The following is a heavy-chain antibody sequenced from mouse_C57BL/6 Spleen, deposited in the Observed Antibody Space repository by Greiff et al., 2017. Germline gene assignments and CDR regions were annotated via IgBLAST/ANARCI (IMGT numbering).Heavy chain of an antibody. V-gene: IGHV1-47*01. D-gene: IGHD2-5*01. CDR2: FHPYNDDT. Sequence: VQLQQSGAELVKPGASVKMSCKASGYTFTTYPIEWMKQNHGKSLAWIGNFHPYNDDTKYNEKFKGKATLTVEKSSSTVYLELSRLTSDDSAVYYCARRDYSNYYAMDYWGQGTSVTVSS. J-gene: IGHJ4*01. CDR1: GYTFTTYP. CDR3: ARRDYSNYYAMDY.